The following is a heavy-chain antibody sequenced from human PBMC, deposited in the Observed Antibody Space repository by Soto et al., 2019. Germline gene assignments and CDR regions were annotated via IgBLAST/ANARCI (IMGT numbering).Heavy chain of an antibody. Sequence: QLQLQESGPGLVKPSETLSLTCTVSGGSISSSSYYWGWIRQPPGKGLEWIGSIYYSGSTYYNPSLKSRVTISVDTSKNQFSLKLSSVTAADTAVYYCVGWLRREAQDYWGQGTLVTVSS. J-gene: IGHJ4*02. V-gene: IGHV4-39*01. CDR3: VGWLRREAQDY. CDR1: GGSISSSSYY. D-gene: IGHD5-12*01. CDR2: IYYSGST.